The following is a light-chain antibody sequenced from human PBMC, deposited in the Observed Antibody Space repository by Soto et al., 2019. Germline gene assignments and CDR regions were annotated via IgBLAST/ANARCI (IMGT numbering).Light chain of an antibody. J-gene: IGLJ1*01. CDR3: TSYTSSSPLV. V-gene: IGLV2-14*01. CDR1: SSDVGGYNY. Sequence: QSALTQPASVSGSPGQSITMSRTGTSSDVGGYNYVSWYQHHPGKAPKLMIYEVVNRPSGVSNRFSGSKSGISASLTISGLQAEDEADYYCTSYTSSSPLVFGTGTKLTVL. CDR2: EVV.